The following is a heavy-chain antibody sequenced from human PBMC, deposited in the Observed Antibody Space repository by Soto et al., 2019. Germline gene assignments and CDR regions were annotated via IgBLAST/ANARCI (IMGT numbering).Heavy chain of an antibody. CDR1: GGSISSSSYY. V-gene: IGHV4-39*01. CDR2: IYYSVST. D-gene: IGHD6-13*01. CDR3: GLCSSSWNPLYYYYGIEV. J-gene: IGHJ6*02. Sequence: SETLSLTCTVSGGSISSSSYYWGWIRQPPGKGLEWIGSIYYSVSTYYNPSLKSRVTIYVDTSKNQFSLKLSSVTAADTAVYYCGLCSSSWNPLYYYYGIEVWGQGTTVTVSS.